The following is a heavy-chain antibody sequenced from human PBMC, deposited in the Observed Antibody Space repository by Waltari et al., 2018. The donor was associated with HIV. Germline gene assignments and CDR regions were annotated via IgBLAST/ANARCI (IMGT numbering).Heavy chain of an antibody. D-gene: IGHD1-26*01. CDR2: CEPEEDET. Sequence: QVQLIQSGAEVKKPGASVKVSCKVFGYTLTELSMHWVRQAPGKGLEWMGGCEPEEDETIYAQKFQGRSTMTEATSTDSAYMELSSLTSEDTAVYYCATGGGTTSIQLYDLDVWGQGTTVTVSS. V-gene: IGHV1-24*01. CDR1: GYTLTELS. CDR3: ATGGGTTSIQLYDLDV. J-gene: IGHJ6*02.